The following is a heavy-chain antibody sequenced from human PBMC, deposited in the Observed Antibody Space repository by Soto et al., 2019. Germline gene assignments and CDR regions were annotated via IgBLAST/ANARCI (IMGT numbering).Heavy chain of an antibody. D-gene: IGHD6-13*01. Sequence: QVQLVQSGAEVKKPGSSVNASCKASGGTFSNYAISWVRQVPGQGLEWMGGIIPVFGTSRHAQNFQGRLTISADESATTVYMELSTLRSDDTAVYYCARGEAITAAVPLYNWFDPWGQGTLVTVSS. V-gene: IGHV1-69*01. CDR2: IIPVFGTS. J-gene: IGHJ5*02. CDR1: GGTFSNYA. CDR3: ARGEAITAAVPLYNWFDP.